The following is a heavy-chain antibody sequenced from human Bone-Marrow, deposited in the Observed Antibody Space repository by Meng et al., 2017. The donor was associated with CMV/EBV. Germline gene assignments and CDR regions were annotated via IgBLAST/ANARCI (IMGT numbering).Heavy chain of an antibody. J-gene: IGHJ3*02. Sequence: GESLKISCAASGFTFSDHYMDWVRQAPGKGLEWVGRTRNKANSYTTEYAASVKGRFTISRDDSKNSLYLKMNSLKTEDTAVDYCARGTMEFCSRISCHRFNDFDIWAQGTMVTVSS. D-gene: IGHD2-2*02. CDR3: ARGTMEFCSRISCHRFNDFDI. V-gene: IGHV3-72*01. CDR2: TRNKANSYTT. CDR1: GFTFSDHY.